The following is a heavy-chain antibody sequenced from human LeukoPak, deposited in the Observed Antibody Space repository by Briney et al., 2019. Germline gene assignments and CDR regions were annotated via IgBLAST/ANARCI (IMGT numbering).Heavy chain of an antibody. CDR2: IRYDGRNK. J-gene: IGHJ6*03. D-gene: IGHD3-16*01. V-gene: IGHV3-30*02. CDR3: AKQSLAHNYYYYYMDV. CDR1: GFIFSSYG. Sequence: GGSLRLSCAASGFIFSSYGMHWVRQAPGKGLEWVAFIRYDGRNKYYADPVKGRFTISRDNSKNTLYLQMNSLSAEDTAVYYCAKQSLAHNYYYYYMDVWGKGTTVTVSS.